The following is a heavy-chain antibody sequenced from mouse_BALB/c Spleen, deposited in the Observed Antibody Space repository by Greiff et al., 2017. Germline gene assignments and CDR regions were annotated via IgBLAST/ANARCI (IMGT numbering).Heavy chain of an antibody. CDR3: TTGGFWFAY. CDR2: ILPGSGST. V-gene: IGHV1-9*01. J-gene: IGHJ3*01. Sequence: VQRQQSGAELIKPGASVQISCKATGYTFSSYRIEWVKQRPGHGLEWIGEILPGSGSTYYNEKFKGKATFTADTSSNTAYMQLSSLTSEDAAFYSCTTGGFWFAYWGQRTLVTVSA. CDR1: GYTFSSYR.